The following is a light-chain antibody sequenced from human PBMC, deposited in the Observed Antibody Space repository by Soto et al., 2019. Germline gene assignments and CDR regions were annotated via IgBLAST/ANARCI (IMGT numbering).Light chain of an antibody. Sequence: EIVLTQSPATLSLSPGERATLSRRASRSVRSYLAWYQQKPGQAPRLLIYDASNRAAGIPARFSGSGSETDFTLTISYLEPEDFAVYYCQQRYAWPPITFGQGTRLEIK. V-gene: IGKV3-11*01. CDR1: RSVRSY. CDR2: DAS. J-gene: IGKJ5*01. CDR3: QQRYAWPPIT.